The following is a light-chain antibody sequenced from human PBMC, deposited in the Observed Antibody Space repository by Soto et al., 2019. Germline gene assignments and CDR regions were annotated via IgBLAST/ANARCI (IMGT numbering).Light chain of an antibody. CDR1: QSVSSSY. CDR3: QQYGSSPQYT. J-gene: IGKJ2*01. V-gene: IGKV3-20*01. CDR2: GAS. Sequence: EIVLTQSPGTLSLSPGERATLSCRASQSVSSSYLAWYHQKPGQAPRLLIYGASSRATGIPDRFSGSGSGTDSTLTISRLEPEDFAVYYCQQYGSSPQYTFVQGTKLVIK.